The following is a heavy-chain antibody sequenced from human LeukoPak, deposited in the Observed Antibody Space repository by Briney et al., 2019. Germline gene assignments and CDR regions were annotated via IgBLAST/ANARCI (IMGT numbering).Heavy chain of an antibody. V-gene: IGHV1-46*01. D-gene: IGHD2-2*01. CDR1: GYTLTSYY. J-gene: IGHJ5*02. CDR3: ARAPPIVVVPPALIDP. CDR2: INPSGGST. Sequence: ASVKVSCKASGYTLTSYYMHWVRQAPGQGLEWMGIINPSGGSTSYAQKFQGRVTMTRDTSTSTVYMELSSLRSEDTAVYYCARAPPIVVVPPALIDPWGQGTLVTVSS.